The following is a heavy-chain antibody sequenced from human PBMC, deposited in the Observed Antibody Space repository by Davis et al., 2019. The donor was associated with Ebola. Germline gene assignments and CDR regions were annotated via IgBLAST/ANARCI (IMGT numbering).Heavy chain of an antibody. CDR2: ITADGSSS. Sequence: PGGSLRLSCTASGFTFSRYWMHWVRQAPGKGLVWVSRITADGSSSSYADSVKGRFTISRDNAKNTLYLQMNSLRAEDTAVYYCGRNLWPGGLDVWGKGTTVTVSS. D-gene: IGHD2-21*01. V-gene: IGHV3-74*01. CDR1: GFTFSRYW. J-gene: IGHJ6*04. CDR3: GRNLWPGGLDV.